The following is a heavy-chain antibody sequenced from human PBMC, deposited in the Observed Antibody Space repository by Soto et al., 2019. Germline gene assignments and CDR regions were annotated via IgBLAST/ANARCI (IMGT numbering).Heavy chain of an antibody. Sequence: QVQLMESGPGLVKPSGTLSLTCAVSGGSISTDNWWSWVRQPPGKGLEWVGEIYHSGNTNYNPPLKSRLTISIDKSKDQFSLDVTFVTAADTAVYYCARGGRWLFDYWGQGALVTVSS. J-gene: IGHJ4*02. V-gene: IGHV4-4*02. CDR3: ARGGRWLFDY. CDR1: GGSISTDNW. CDR2: IYHSGNT. D-gene: IGHD5-12*01.